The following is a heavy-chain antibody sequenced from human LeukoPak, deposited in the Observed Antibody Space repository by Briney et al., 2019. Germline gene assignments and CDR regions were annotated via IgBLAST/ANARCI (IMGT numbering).Heavy chain of an antibody. CDR1: GYTFTGYY. CDR3: AREGRGILTGYYY. J-gene: IGHJ4*02. V-gene: IGHV1-2*06. CDR2: INPNSGGT. D-gene: IGHD3-9*01. Sequence: GASVKVSCKASGYTFTGYYMHWGRQAPGQGLEWMGRINPNSGGTNYAQKFQGRVTMTRDTSISTAYMELSRLRSDDTAVYYCAREGRGILTGYYYWGQGTLVTVSS.